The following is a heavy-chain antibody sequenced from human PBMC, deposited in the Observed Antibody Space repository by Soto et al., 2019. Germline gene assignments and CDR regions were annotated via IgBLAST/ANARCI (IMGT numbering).Heavy chain of an antibody. J-gene: IGHJ4*02. CDR1: GFTFSSYA. CDR2: MSGAGRSS. D-gene: IGHD3-3*01. Sequence: TGGSLRLSCAASGFTFSSYAMSWVRQAPGKGLEWVSSMSGAGRSSYDADSVKGRFTVSRDNSKNTLYLQMNNLRAEDTALYYCAKGPIFGVENIYDYWGQGTLVTVSS. CDR3: AKGPIFGVENIYDY. V-gene: IGHV3-23*01.